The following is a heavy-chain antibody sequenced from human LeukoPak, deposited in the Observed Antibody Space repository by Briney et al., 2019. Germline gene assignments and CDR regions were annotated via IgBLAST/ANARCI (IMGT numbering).Heavy chain of an antibody. V-gene: IGHV4-61*02. CDR2: IYTSGST. CDR3: ARASYSYDISGWVPFDY. Sequence: SETLSLTCTVSGNSISSGDYYWSWIRQPAGKGLEWIGRIYTSGSTTYNPSLKSRLTISGDTSENQFSLRLSSVTAADTAVYYCARASYSYDISGWVPFDYWGQGTLVTVSS. CDR1: GNSISSGDYY. D-gene: IGHD3-22*01. J-gene: IGHJ4*02.